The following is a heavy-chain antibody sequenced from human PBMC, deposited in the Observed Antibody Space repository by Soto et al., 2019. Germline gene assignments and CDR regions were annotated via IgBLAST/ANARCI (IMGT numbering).Heavy chain of an antibody. Sequence: HPGGSVRLSCTASGFSLSRYGLHWVRQAPGKGLEWVAGLWSDGIKASYTDSVKGRFTISRDTSKNMLYLQMNSLGAEDTAVYYCARDLNYXSLLIDHWGQGTLVTVSS. D-gene: IGHD3-10*01. CDR3: ARDLNYXSLLIDH. J-gene: IGHJ4*02. V-gene: IGHV3-33*01. CDR2: LWSDGIKA. CDR1: GFSLSRYG.